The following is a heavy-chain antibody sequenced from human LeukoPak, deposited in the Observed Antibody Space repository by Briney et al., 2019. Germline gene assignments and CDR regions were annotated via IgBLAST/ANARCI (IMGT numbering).Heavy chain of an antibody. J-gene: IGHJ4*02. CDR2: MDPNSGNT. V-gene: IGHV1-8*01. CDR3: ARVGSVAGTEFDY. D-gene: IGHD6-19*01. CDR1: GFTFTSYY. Sequence: ASVKVSCKASGFTFTSYYINWVRQATGQGLEWMGWMDPNSGNTGYAQKFQGRVTMTRNTSISTAYMELSSLRSEDTAVYYCARVGSVAGTEFDYWGQGTLVTVSS.